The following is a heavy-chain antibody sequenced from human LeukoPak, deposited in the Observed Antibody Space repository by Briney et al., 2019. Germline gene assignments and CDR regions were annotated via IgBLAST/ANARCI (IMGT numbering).Heavy chain of an antibody. CDR1: GHTFTGDY. V-gene: IGHV1-2*02. J-gene: IGHJ5*02. D-gene: IGHD5-24*01. Sequence: AAVTVTCKSSGHTFTGDYMHWVRQAPGQGLEWMGCINPNSGGTNYAQKVHGRGTMTRYRSISTAYMELHMISLDDKAVYYCSRYRDGGTRPNWLDPWGQGTLVTVSS. CDR3: SRYRDGGTRPNWLDP. CDR2: INPNSGGT.